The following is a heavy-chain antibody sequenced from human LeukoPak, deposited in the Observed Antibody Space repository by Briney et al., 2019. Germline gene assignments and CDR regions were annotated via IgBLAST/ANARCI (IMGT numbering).Heavy chain of an antibody. D-gene: IGHD5-18*01. Sequence: PGGTLRLSCAASGFTFSSYSMNWVRQAPGKGLEWVSSISSSSSYIYYADSVKGRFTISRDSAKNSLYLQMNSLRAEDTAVYYCARDPGTAMVHDAFDIWGQGTMVTVSS. V-gene: IGHV3-21*01. CDR1: GFTFSSYS. CDR3: ARDPGTAMVHDAFDI. J-gene: IGHJ3*02. CDR2: ISSSSSYI.